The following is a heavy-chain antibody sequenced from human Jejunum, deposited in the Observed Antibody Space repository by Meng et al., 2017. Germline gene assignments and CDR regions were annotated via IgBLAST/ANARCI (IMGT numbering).Heavy chain of an antibody. CDR1: GYTFTSYA. Sequence: QGQLVQSGLELTKPGASVRVSCKASGYTFTSYAMNWVRQAPGQGLEWMGWINTKIGDPTYAQGFTGRFVFSLDTSVSTAYLQISNLKAEDTAVYYCARATGYCSDGSCYCSHWGQGTLVTVSS. CDR2: INTKIGDP. J-gene: IGHJ4*02. V-gene: IGHV7-4-1*02. CDR3: ARATGYCSDGSCYCSH. D-gene: IGHD2-15*01.